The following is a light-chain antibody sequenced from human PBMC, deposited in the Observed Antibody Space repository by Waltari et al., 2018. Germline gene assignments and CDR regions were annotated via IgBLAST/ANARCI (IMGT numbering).Light chain of an antibody. CDR2: GAS. V-gene: IGKV3-20*01. Sequence: EIVLTQSPGTLSLSVGERATVSCRASESVSRALAWYQQKPGQAPRLLIYGASTRATGIPDRFSCSGSGTDFSLTISRLEPDDFAVYYCQHYLRIPVTVGQGTTVEI. J-gene: IGKJ1*01. CDR1: ESVSRA. CDR3: QHYLRIPVT.